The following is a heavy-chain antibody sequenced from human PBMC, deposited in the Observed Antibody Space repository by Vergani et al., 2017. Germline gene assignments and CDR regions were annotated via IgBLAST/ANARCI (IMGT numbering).Heavy chain of an antibody. CDR3: ARSRIYYGAGSPDY. D-gene: IGHD3-10*01. CDR1: GSSVNSYY. Sequence: QVKLQESGPGLVKPSETLSLTCTVSGSSVNSYYWSWIRQPPGKGLEWMGYVSFRGDTLYDPSVKGRMTISLNTSSNQFSLYLTSVTAADTAVYDCARSRIYYGAGSPDYWGQGTLVTGSS. CDR2: VSFRGDT. J-gene: IGHJ4*02. V-gene: IGHV4-59*02.